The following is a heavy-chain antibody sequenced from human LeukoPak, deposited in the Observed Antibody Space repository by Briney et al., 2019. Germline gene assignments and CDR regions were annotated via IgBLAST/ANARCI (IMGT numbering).Heavy chain of an antibody. V-gene: IGHV1-69*01. CDR3: AREGPGSGCFFDY. CDR2: IIPIFGTA. Sequence: ASVKVSCKASGGTFSSYAISWVRQAPGQGLEWMGGIIPIFGTANYAQKFQGRVTITADESTSTAYMELSSLRSEDTAMYYCAREGPGSGCFFDYWGQGTLVTVSS. CDR1: GGTFSSYA. D-gene: IGHD6-19*01. J-gene: IGHJ4*02.